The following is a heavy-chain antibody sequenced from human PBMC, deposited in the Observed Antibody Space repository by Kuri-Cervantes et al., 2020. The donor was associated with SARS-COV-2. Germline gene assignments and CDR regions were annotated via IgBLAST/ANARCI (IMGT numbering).Heavy chain of an antibody. D-gene: IGHD3-16*01. CDR1: GFTFNSYE. J-gene: IGHJ4*02. CDR2: IGNTDSTT. Sequence: GESLKISCAASGFTFNSYEMNWVRQAPGKGLEWLSYIGNTDSTTYYADSVKGRFTISRDNAKNLLYLQMNSLGAEDTAVYYCARDHGGALDSWGQGTLVTAPQ. CDR3: ARDHGGALDS. V-gene: IGHV3-48*03.